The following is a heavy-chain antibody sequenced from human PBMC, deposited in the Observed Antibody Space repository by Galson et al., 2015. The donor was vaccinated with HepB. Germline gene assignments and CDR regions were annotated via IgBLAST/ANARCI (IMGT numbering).Heavy chain of an antibody. CDR3: ARSPLRFLYWLPYYDYYYMDV. CDR2: MNTNTGKP. D-gene: IGHD3-3*01. CDR1: GYTFTDYV. Sequence: SVKVSCKASGYTFTDYVVNWVRQAPGQGLEWMGWMNTNTGKPTYAPGFAGRFVFSFDTSVTTAYLQISSLETDDTAVYYCARSPLRFLYWLPYYDYYYMDVCGEGTTVTVSS. J-gene: IGHJ6*03. V-gene: IGHV7-4-1*02.